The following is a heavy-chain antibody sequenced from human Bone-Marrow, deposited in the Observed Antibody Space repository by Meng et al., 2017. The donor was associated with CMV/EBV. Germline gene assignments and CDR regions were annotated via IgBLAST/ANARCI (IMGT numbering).Heavy chain of an antibody. CDR2: INHSGST. CDR3: ARRAHSSGWPEYYFDY. J-gene: IGHJ4*02. D-gene: IGHD6-19*01. Sequence: SETLSLTCAVYGGSFSGYYWSWIRQPPGKGLEWIGEINHSGSTNYNPSLKSRVTISVDTSKNQFSLKLSSVTAADTAVYYCARRAHSSGWPEYYFDYWGQGTRVTVSS. CDR1: GGSFSGYY. V-gene: IGHV4-34*01.